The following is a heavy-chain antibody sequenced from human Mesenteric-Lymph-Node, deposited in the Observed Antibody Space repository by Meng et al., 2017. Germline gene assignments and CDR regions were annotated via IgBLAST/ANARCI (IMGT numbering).Heavy chain of an antibody. CDR2: IRDKGQSYTT. CDR3: AKEHYYGSGSFPAAFDI. Sequence: GESLKISCAASGFTFRNFYMDWVRQAPGKGLEWVGRIRDKGQSYTTEYAASVKGRFTISRDDSKNSLYLQMNSLRTEDTAVYYYAKEHYYGSGSFPAAFDIWGQGTMVTVSS. D-gene: IGHD3-10*01. V-gene: IGHV3-72*01. CDR1: GFTFRNFY. J-gene: IGHJ3*02.